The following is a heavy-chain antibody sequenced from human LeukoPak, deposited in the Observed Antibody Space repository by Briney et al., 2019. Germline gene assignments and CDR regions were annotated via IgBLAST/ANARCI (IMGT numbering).Heavy chain of an antibody. Sequence: GGSLRLSCAASGLTFSDYYMSWIRQAPGKGLEWVSYISTSSTDTNYADSVKGRFTISRDNAKKSLSLQMNSLRAEDTAVYYCARDRAPSNANWFDPWGQGTPVTVSS. J-gene: IGHJ5*02. CDR2: ISTSSTDT. D-gene: IGHD1-1*01. CDR3: ARDRAPSNANWFDP. CDR1: GLTFSDYY. V-gene: IGHV3-11*06.